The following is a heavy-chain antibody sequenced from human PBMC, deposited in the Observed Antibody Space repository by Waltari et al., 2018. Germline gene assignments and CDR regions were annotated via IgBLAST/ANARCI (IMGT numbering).Heavy chain of an antibody. CDR1: GGSFSGYY. J-gene: IGHJ6*03. D-gene: IGHD3-16*01. CDR2: INHSGST. V-gene: IGHV4-34*01. Sequence: QVQLQQWGAGLLKPSETLSLTCAVYGGSFSGYYWSWIRQPPGKGLEWIEEINHSGSTNYNPSLKSRVTISVDTSKNQFSLKLSSVTAADTAVYYCAVSLGECYMDVWGKGTTVTISS. CDR3: AVSLGECYMDV.